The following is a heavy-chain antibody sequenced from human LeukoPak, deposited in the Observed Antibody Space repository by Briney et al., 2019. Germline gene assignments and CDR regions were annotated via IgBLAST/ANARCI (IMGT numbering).Heavy chain of an antibody. CDR3: ARSKRAASKRERVLLWFGDLDY. Sequence: GASVKVSCKASGYTFTSYDINWVRQATGQGLEWMGWMNPNSGNTGYAQKFQGRVTMTRNTSISTAYMELSSLRSEDTAVYYCARSKRAASKRERVLLWFGDLDYWGQGTLVTVSS. CDR1: GYTFTSYD. V-gene: IGHV1-8*01. J-gene: IGHJ4*02. CDR2: MNPNSGNT. D-gene: IGHD3-10*01.